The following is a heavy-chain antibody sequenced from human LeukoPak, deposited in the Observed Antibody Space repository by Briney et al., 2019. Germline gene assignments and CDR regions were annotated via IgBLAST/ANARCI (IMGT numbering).Heavy chain of an antibody. Sequence: GGSLRLSCAASGFTFSSYGMSWVRQAPGKGLEWVSAISGSGDYTYYADSVKGRFTISRDNSKNTLYLQMNSLRAEDTAIYYCAKVTYGSGTYGAFDLWGQGTLVTVSS. D-gene: IGHD3-10*01. J-gene: IGHJ4*02. CDR3: AKVTYGSGTYGAFDL. CDR2: ISGSGDYT. V-gene: IGHV3-23*01. CDR1: GFTFSSYG.